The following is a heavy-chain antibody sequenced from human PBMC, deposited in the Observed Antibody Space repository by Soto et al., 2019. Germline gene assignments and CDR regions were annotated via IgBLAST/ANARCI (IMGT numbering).Heavy chain of an antibody. D-gene: IGHD3-10*01. CDR1: GYTFTSYA. CDR2: INAGNGNT. Sequence: QVQLVQSGAEVKKPGASVKVSCKASGYTFTSYAMHWVRQAPGQRLEWMGWINAGNGNTKYSQKFQGRVTITRDTSASTAYMELSSLRSEDTAVYYCARPPTYYYGSGSYDTYFFDYWGQGTLVTASS. V-gene: IGHV1-3*01. J-gene: IGHJ4*02. CDR3: ARPPTYYYGSGSYDTYFFDY.